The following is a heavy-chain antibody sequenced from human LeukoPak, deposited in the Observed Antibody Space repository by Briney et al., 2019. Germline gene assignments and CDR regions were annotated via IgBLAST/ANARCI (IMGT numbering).Heavy chain of an antibody. J-gene: IGHJ6*03. V-gene: IGHV4-34*01. CDR2: INHSGST. D-gene: IGHD2-2*02. CDR3: ARTIPPQYRLYYYMDV. CDR1: GGSFSGYY. Sequence: PSETLSLTCAVYGGSFSGYYWSWIRQPPGKGLEWIGEINHSGSTNYNPSLKSRVTISVDTSKNQFSLKLSSVTAADTAVYYCARTIPPQYRLYYYMDVWGKGTTVTVSS.